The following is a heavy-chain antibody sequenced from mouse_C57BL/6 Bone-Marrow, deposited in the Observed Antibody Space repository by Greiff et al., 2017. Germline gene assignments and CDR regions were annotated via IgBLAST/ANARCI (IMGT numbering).Heavy chain of an antibody. CDR3: AREGYYYAMDY. V-gene: IGHV1-78*01. Sequence: VQVVESDAELVKPGASVKISCKASGYTFTDHSIHWMKQRPEQGLEWIGYIYPRDGSTKYNEKFKGKATLTADKSSSTAYMQLNSLTSEDSAVYFCAREGYYYAMDYWGQGTSVTVSS. J-gene: IGHJ4*01. CDR1: GYTFTDHS. CDR2: IYPRDGST.